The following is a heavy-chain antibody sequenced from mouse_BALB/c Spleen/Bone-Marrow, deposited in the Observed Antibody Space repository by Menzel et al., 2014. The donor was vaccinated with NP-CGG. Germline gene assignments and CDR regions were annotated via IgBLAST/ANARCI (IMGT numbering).Heavy chain of an antibody. CDR1: GYTFTSYN. V-gene: IGHV1-12*01. CDR2: IYPGNGDS. CDR3: ARGGRSHFDS. J-gene: IGHJ2*01. Sequence: LQESATDLVQPGASAKMSCKTSGYTFTSYNMHWVQQTPGQGLEWIGSIYPGNGDSSYNQKFKGKATLSTDKSSSTAYMQVSRLTSEDSAVYYCARGGRSHFDSWGQGTTLTVPS.